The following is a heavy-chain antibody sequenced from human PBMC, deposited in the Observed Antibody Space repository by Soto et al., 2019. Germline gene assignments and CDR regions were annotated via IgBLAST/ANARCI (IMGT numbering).Heavy chain of an antibody. J-gene: IGHJ3*02. V-gene: IGHV4-4*02. D-gene: IGHD3-22*01. CDR1: GGSISSTNW. Sequence: SETLSLTCAVSGGSISSTNWWSWVRQPPGKGLEWIGEVYHSGSTNYNPSLKSRVTMSVDKSKNQFSLKLTSVTAVDTAVYYCARNTMRSSGLADAFDIWGQGTMVTVSS. CDR3: ARNTMRSSGLADAFDI. CDR2: VYHSGST.